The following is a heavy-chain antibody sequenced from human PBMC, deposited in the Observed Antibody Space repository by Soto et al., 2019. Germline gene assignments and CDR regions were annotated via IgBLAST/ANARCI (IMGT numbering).Heavy chain of an antibody. V-gene: IGHV4-34*01. Sequence: PSETLSLTCSIYSGSLSGYYWSWIRQPPGKGLEWIGEISQSGDTNYSPSLKSRVSISIDTSKKQFSLNLASVSAADTAVYYCVRAPKVSGSSQTRPDFWGQGTLVTVSS. CDR1: SGSLSGYY. CDR3: VRAPKVSGSSQTRPDF. CDR2: ISQSGDT. D-gene: IGHD6-6*01. J-gene: IGHJ4*02.